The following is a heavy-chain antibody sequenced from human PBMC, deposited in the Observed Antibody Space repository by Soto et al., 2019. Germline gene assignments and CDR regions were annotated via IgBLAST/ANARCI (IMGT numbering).Heavy chain of an antibody. D-gene: IGHD6-25*01. Sequence: QVQLVESGGGVVQPGRSLRLSCAASGFTFSRYGMHWVRQAPGKGLEWVAVILYDGSKKYYADSVKGRFTISRDNSKNTLYLQMSSLRAEDTALYYCVKDGSSGWPYFDDMDVWGQGTTVTVSS. CDR3: VKDGSSGWPYFDDMDV. CDR1: GFTFSRYG. V-gene: IGHV3-30*18. CDR2: ILYDGSKK. J-gene: IGHJ6*02.